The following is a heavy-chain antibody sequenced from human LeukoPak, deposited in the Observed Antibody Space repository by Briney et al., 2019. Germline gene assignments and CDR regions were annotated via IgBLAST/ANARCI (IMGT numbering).Heavy chain of an antibody. D-gene: IGHD3-9*01. J-gene: IGHJ3*02. V-gene: IGHV1-2*02. CDR2: INPNSGGT. Sequence: ASVKVSCKASGYTFTGYYMHWVRQAPGQGLEWMGWINPNSGGTNYAQKFQGRVTMTRDTSISTAYMELSRLRSDDTAVYYCARELINILTGFAPDAFDIWGQGTMVTVSS. CDR3: ARELINILTGFAPDAFDI. CDR1: GYTFTGYY.